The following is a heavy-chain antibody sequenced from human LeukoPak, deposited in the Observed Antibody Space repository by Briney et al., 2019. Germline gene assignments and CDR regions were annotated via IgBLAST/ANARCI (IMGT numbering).Heavy chain of an antibody. CDR3: ATTASQCTSVSCPLWVDP. V-gene: IGHV4-39*01. D-gene: IGHD2-2*01. J-gene: IGHJ5*02. CDR2: IFYSGNT. CDR1: GFTVSSSY. Sequence: GSLRLSCAASGFTVSSSYMSWIRQPPGKGLEWIASIFYSGNTYYNLSLTSRVTISVDTSKNQFSLKLSSVTAADTAVYYCATTASQCTSVSCPLWVDPWGQGTLVTVSS.